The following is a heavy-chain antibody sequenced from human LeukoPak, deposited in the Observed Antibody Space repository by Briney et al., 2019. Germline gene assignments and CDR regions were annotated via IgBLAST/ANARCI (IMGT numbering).Heavy chain of an antibody. Sequence: PSETLSLTCTVSGGPISSYHWSWIRQPPGKGLEWIGYIYYSGSTNYNPSLKSRVTISLDTSKNQFSLKLRSVTAADTAVYYCARAYRTTWYSYLDYWGQGTLVTVSS. D-gene: IGHD6-13*01. CDR2: IYYSGST. CDR1: GGPISSYH. V-gene: IGHV4-59*01. J-gene: IGHJ4*02. CDR3: ARAYRTTWYSYLDY.